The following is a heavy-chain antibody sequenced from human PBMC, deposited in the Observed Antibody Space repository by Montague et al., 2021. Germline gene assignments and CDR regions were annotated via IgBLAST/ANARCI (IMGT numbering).Heavy chain of an antibody. J-gene: IGHJ4*02. CDR2: INDRGGET. CDR3: ARRARSLYHFDN. Sequence: SLRLSFSASGFSFSSYAMGWVRQAPGRGLEWVSIINDRGGETHHAGSVKGRFTLSRDNSMSTLYLQMNTLGVEDTAVYYCARRARSLYHFDNWGQGTLVTVSS. CDR1: GFSFSSYA. V-gene: IGHV3-23*01. D-gene: IGHD2-2*01.